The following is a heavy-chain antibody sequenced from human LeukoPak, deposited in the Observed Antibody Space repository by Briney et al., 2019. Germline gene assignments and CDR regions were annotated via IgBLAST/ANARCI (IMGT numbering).Heavy chain of an antibody. CDR3: ARALPSTGRLRYFDWLNPYYFDY. CDR1: GGSISSYY. D-gene: IGHD3-9*01. CDR2: IYYSGST. V-gene: IGHV4-39*07. Sequence: SETLSLTCTVSGGSISSYYWGWIRQPPGKGLEWIGSIYYSGSTYYNPSLKSRVTISVDTSKNQFSLKLSSVTAADTAVYYCARALPSTGRLRYFDWLNPYYFDYWGQGTLVTVSS. J-gene: IGHJ4*02.